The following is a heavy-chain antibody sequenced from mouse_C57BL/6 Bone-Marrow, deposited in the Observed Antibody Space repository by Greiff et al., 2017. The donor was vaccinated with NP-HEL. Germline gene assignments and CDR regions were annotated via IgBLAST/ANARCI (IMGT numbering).Heavy chain of an antibody. V-gene: IGHV5-12*01. CDR2: ISNGGGST. CDR1: GFTFSDYY. Sequence: EVQGVESGGGLVQPGGSLKLSCAASGFTFSDYYMYWVRQTPEKRLEWVAYISNGGGSTYYPDTVKGRFTTSRDNAKNTLYLQMSRLKSEDTAMYYCAREAAQATLYFDYWGQGTTLTVSS. CDR3: AREAAQATLYFDY. D-gene: IGHD3-2*02. J-gene: IGHJ2*01.